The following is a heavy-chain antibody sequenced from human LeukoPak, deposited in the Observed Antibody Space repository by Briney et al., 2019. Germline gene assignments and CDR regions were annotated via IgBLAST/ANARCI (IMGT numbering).Heavy chain of an antibody. J-gene: IGHJ3*02. Sequence: GASVKVSCKASGYTFTSYDINWVRQATGQGLERMGWMNPNSGNTGYAQKFQGRVTMTRNTSISTAYMELSSLRSEDTAVYYCARGHPEWELLYPEAFDIWGQGTMVTVSS. CDR3: ARGHPEWELLYPEAFDI. V-gene: IGHV1-8*01. CDR1: GYTFTSYD. CDR2: MNPNSGNT. D-gene: IGHD1-26*01.